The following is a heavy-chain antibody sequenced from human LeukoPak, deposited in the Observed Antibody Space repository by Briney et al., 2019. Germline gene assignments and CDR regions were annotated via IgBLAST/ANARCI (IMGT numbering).Heavy chain of an antibody. CDR1: GFTFRSYG. Sequence: PGGFLRLSCAASGFTFRSYGMHWVRQAPGKGLEWVAVISYDGSKEHYGDSVKGRFSISRDNSKNTLYLQMNSLRAEDTAVYYCAKEYDSLYYFDYWGQGTLVTVSS. CDR2: ISYDGSKE. CDR3: AKEYDSLYYFDY. D-gene: IGHD3-16*01. V-gene: IGHV3-30*18. J-gene: IGHJ4*02.